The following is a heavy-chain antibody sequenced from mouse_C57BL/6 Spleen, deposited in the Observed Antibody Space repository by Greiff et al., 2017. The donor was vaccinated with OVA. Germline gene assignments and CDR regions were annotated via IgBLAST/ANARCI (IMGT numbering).Heavy chain of an antibody. V-gene: IGHV1-20*01. CDR3: ARSDYYGSGDGYFDY. J-gene: IGHJ2*01. CDR2: INPYNGDT. Sequence: EVQLLESGAELVKPGDSVKISCKASGYSFTGYFMNWVMQSPGQSLEWIGRINPYNGDTFYNQKFKGKATLTVDKSSSTAHMELRSLTSEDSAVYYCARSDYYGSGDGYFDYWGQGTTLTVSS. CDR1: GYSFTGYF. D-gene: IGHD1-1*01.